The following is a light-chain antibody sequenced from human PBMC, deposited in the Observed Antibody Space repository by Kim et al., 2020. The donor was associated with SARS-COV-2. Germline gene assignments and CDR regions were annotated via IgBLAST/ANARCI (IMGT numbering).Light chain of an antibody. Sequence: GQRVTISCSTSSSNSGSNTVNWYQQLPGTAPQLLIDADNRRPSGVSDRVSCSKSGNSASLAISALRSEDEADYYCGTWDDSLDVWMFGGGTKLTVL. V-gene: IGLV1-44*01. J-gene: IGLJ3*02. CDR1: SSNSGSNT. CDR3: GTWDDSLDVWM. CDR2: ADN.